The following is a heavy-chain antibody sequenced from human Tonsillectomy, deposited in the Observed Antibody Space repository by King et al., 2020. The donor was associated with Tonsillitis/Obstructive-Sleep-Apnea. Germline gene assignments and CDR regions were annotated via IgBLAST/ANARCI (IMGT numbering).Heavy chain of an antibody. Sequence: VQLQESGPGLVKPSGTLSLTCGVSGGSISSTNWWIWVRPPPGKGLEWIGEIFHSGSTSYNPSLKSRVTISLDKSKNQFSLKLRSVTAADTALYYCARGGFYGSGSPALYFDYWGQGTLVTVSS. J-gene: IGHJ4*02. D-gene: IGHD3-10*01. CDR1: GGSISSTNW. CDR2: IFHSGST. CDR3: ARGGFYGSGSPALYFDY. V-gene: IGHV4-4*02.